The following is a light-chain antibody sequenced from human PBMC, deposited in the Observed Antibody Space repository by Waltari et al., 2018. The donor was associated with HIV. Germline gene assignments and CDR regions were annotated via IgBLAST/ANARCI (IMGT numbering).Light chain of an antibody. Sequence: QSLLTQPPSVSGAPGQRVTISCTGSSSNIGAGFDVHWYQQLPGTVPKLLIYGNSNRPSGVPHRFSGSKSGTSASLAITGLQAEDEADYYCSSYTSSSTLRVFGGGTKLTVL. J-gene: IGLJ3*02. V-gene: IGLV1-40*01. CDR1: SSNIGAGFD. CDR3: SSYTSSSTLRV. CDR2: GNS.